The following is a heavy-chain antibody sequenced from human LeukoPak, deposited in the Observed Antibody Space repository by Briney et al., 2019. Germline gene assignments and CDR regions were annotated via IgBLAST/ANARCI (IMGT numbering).Heavy chain of an antibody. D-gene: IGHD7-27*01. CDR2: ISWNSGSI. V-gene: IGHV3-9*01. J-gene: IGHJ2*01. Sequence: PGMPLRLSCAPSGFTFDHYDMHWVPQSPRKGLEWVSGISWNSGSIGYADSVKGRFTISREDAKNSLYLQMNSLRAEDTALYYCAKGTGDHWYFDLWGRGTLVTVSS. CDR1: GFTFDHYD. CDR3: AKGTGDHWYFDL.